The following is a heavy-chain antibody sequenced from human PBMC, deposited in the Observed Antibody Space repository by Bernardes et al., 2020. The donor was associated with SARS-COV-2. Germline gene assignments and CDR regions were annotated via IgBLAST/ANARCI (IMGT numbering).Heavy chain of an antibody. D-gene: IGHD2-2*02. J-gene: IGHJ4*02. CDR3: ARGCRSTSCYTIKFDY. V-gene: IGHV3-21*01. CDR1: GFTFSSYS. CDR2: ISSSSSYI. Sequence: GGSLRLSCAASGFTFSSYSMNWVRQAPGKGLEWVSSISSSSSYIYYADSVKGRFTISRDNAKNSLYLQMNSLRAEDTAVYYCARGCRSTSCYTIKFDYWGQGTLVTVSS.